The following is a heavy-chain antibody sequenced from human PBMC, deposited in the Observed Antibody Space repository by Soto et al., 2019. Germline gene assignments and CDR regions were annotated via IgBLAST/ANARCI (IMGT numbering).Heavy chain of an antibody. CDR1: GYSFTSYW. Sequence: GESLKISCKGSGYSFTSYWISWVRQMPGKGLEWMGRIDPSDSYTNYSPSFQGHATISADKSISTAYLQWSSLKASDTAMYYCVVPEVLYFDYWGQGTLVTVSS. V-gene: IGHV5-10-1*01. D-gene: IGHD2-2*01. J-gene: IGHJ4*02. CDR2: IDPSDSYT. CDR3: VVPEVLYFDY.